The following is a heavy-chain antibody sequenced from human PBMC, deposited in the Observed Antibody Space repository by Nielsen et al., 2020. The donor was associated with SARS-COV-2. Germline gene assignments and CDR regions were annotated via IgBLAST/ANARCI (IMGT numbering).Heavy chain of an antibody. CDR2: ISNSGST. D-gene: IGHD3-3*01. J-gene: IGHJ6*02. CDR1: GGSLNSYY. CDR3: ARDEIFDLYGVDV. V-gene: IGHV4-59*01. Sequence: SETLSLTCTVSGGSLNSYYWSWIRQPPGKGLEWIGYISNSGSTNYNPSLKSRVTISLDTSKNQFSLKVRSVTAADTAVYYCARDEIFDLYGVDVWGQGTTVIVSS.